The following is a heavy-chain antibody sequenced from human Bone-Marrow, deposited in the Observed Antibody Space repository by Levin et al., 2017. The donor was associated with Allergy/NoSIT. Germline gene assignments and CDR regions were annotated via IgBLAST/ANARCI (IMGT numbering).Heavy chain of an antibody. CDR2: SRSGGTT. Sequence: GGSLRLSCAVSGFSVSDFYMTWVRQAPGKGLEWVALSRSGGTTNYADSVKGRFTVSRDNSQNTLYLQMDSLRAEDTAVYYCTRIMIVVPYRPEAFDIWGQGTMVIVST. CDR3: TRIMIVVPYRPEAFDI. J-gene: IGHJ3*02. D-gene: IGHD3-22*01. CDR1: GFSVSDFY. V-gene: IGHV3-53*01.